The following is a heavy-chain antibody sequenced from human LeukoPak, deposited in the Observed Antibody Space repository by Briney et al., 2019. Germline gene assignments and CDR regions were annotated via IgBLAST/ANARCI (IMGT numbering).Heavy chain of an antibody. CDR1: GGSISSYY. CDR3: ARDRGYCSSTSCYSSSWPDAFDI. D-gene: IGHD2-2*02. Sequence: SETLSLTCTVSGGSISSYYWSWIRQPPGKGLEWIAYIYYSGSTNYNPSLKSRVTISVDTSKNQFSLKLSSVTAADTAVYYCARDRGYCSSTSCYSSSWPDAFDIWGQGTMVTVSS. J-gene: IGHJ3*02. CDR2: IYYSGST. V-gene: IGHV4-59*01.